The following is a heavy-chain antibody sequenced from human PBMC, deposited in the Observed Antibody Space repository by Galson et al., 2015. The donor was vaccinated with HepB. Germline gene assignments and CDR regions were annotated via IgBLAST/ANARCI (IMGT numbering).Heavy chain of an antibody. Sequence: SLRLSCAASGFSFTSYAMTWVRQAPGKGLEWVSSITRSGGNSSYADSVKGRFTVSRANSKNTLLLQLNSLGAEDTAMYFCAKDGIMVANNPYHFHYWGQGTLVTVSS. D-gene: IGHD2-15*01. CDR3: AKDGIMVANNPYHFHY. V-gene: IGHV3-23*01. CDR2: ITRSGGNS. J-gene: IGHJ4*02. CDR1: GFSFTSYA.